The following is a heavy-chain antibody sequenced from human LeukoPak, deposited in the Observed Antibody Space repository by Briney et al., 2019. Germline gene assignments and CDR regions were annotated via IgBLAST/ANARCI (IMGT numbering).Heavy chain of an antibody. V-gene: IGHV1-2*02. CDR1: GYTFTGYY. D-gene: IGHD6-13*01. CDR3: ARDEYSSSYYYYGMDV. J-gene: IGHJ6*02. Sequence: ASVKVSYKASGYTFTGYYMHWVRQAPGQGLEWMGWINPNSGGTNYAQKFQGRVTMTRDTSISTAYMELSRLRSDDTAVYYCARDEYSSSYYYYGMDVWGQGTTVTVSS. CDR2: INPNSGGT.